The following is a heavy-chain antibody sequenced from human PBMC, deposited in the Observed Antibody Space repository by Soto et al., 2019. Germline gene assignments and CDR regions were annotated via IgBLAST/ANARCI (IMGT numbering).Heavy chain of an antibody. Sequence: QVQLVQSGAEVKKPGASVRISCKTSGYTFSTSTMLWVRQAPGQGLEWMGWINGGNGATQYSQRFQGRVTITRDTSASTSYMDFKSLRYEDTAVYYCARRSGTYSIGIDFWGQGTPVTVSS. V-gene: IGHV1-3*01. CDR1: GYTFSTST. J-gene: IGHJ4*02. CDR3: ARRSGTYSIGIDF. D-gene: IGHD1-26*01. CDR2: INGGNGAT.